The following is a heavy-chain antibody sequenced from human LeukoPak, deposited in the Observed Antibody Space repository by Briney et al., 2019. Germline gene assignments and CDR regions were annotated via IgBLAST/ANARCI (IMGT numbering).Heavy chain of an antibody. CDR1: GVSFSGYY. CDR3: ARGIRR. Sequence: PSETLSLTCAAYGVSFSGYYWSWIRQPPGKGLEWIGEINHSGSTNYNPSLKSRVTISVDTSKNQFSLKLSSVTAADTAVYYCARGIRRWGQGTLVTVSS. D-gene: IGHD3-3*02. J-gene: IGHJ4*02. V-gene: IGHV4-34*01. CDR2: INHSGST.